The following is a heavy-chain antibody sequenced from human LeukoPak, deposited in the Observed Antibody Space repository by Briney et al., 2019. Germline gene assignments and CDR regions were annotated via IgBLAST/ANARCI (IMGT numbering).Heavy chain of an antibody. CDR2: ISYDGSNI. CDR3: AKDLAVNYGLFDY. Sequence: GGSLRLSCAASGFTFSSYGMHWVRQAPGKGLEWVAVISYDGSNIYYADSVKGRFTISRDNSKNTLYLQMNSLRAEDTAVYYCAKDLAVNYGLFDYWGQGTLVTVSS. D-gene: IGHD4-17*01. CDR1: GFTFSSYG. J-gene: IGHJ4*02. V-gene: IGHV3-30*18.